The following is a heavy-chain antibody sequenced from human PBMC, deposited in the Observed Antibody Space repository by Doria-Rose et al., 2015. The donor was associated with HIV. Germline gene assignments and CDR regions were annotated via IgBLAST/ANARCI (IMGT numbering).Heavy chain of an antibody. CDR1: GVSLSSPGMG. Sequence: QVALKESGPVLVKPTETLTLTCTVSGVSLSSPGMGVSWIRQPPGKALEWLANIFSDDERSYNTSLKIRLTIYRGTSKSQAVHTMTDMDPVDTATYYCARIQSSRWYHKYYFDFWGQGTLDIVSA. J-gene: IGHJ4*02. CDR2: IFSDDER. D-gene: IGHD6-13*01. V-gene: IGHV2-26*01. CDR3: ARIQSSRWYHKYYFDF.